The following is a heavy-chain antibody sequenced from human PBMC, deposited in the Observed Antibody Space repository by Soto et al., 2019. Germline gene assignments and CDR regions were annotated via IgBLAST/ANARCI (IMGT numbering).Heavy chain of an antibody. CDR1: VVSTSSSGYY. V-gene: IGHV4-39*01. D-gene: IGHD3-22*01. CDR2: ISFKGTT. Sequence: XETLSLTCTFSVVSTSSSGYYCGWFRQSPWKGLEWIGSISFKGTTYYNPSLKSRVTIDMSKTEFSLKLTSVTAADTAVFYCARSTFWYSNESGGYYGFEIWGQGTLDTVSS. J-gene: IGHJ4*02. CDR3: ARSTFWYSNESGGYYGFEI.